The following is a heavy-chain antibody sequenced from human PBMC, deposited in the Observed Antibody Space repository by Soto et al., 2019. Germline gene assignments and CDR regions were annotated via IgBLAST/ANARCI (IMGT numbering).Heavy chain of an antibody. V-gene: IGHV1-46*01. CDR3: ARDGDFWRWDY. D-gene: IGHD3-3*01. Sequence: QVQMVQSGAEVKKPGASVKVSCKASGYTFTSYYMHWVRQAPGQGLEWMGIINPSGGSTTYAQKFKGGVIMTRDTSTSTIYMELSSLRFEDTAVYYCARDGDFWRWDYWGQGTQVTVSS. J-gene: IGHJ4*02. CDR1: GYTFTSYY. CDR2: INPSGGST.